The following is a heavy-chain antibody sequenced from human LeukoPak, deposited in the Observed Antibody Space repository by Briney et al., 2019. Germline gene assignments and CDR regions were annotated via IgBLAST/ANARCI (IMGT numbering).Heavy chain of an antibody. D-gene: IGHD4-23*01. CDR2: IYYSGST. CDR1: GGSISSAVYY. CDR3: ARYTTVVTANAFDI. Sequence: SETLSLTCTVSGGSISSAVYYWSWIHQLPGKGLEWIGYIYYSGSTYYNPSLKSRVTISVDTSENQFSLKLSSVTAADTAVYYCARYTTVVTANAFDIWGQGTMVTVSS. J-gene: IGHJ3*02. V-gene: IGHV4-31*03.